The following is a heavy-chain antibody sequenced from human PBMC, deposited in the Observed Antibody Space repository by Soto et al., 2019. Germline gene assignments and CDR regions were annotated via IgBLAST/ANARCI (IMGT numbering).Heavy chain of an antibody. D-gene: IGHD6-6*01. J-gene: IGHJ6*02. V-gene: IGHV1-46*01. CDR2: INPSGGST. Sequence: ASVKVSCKASGYTFTSYYMHWVRQAPGQGLEWMGIINPSGGSTSYAQKFQGRVTMTRDTSTSTVYMELSSLRSEDTAVYYCARDLRAVYSPPYSSSSDYYYYGMDVWGQGTTVTVSS. CDR3: ARDLRAVYSPPYSSSSDYYYYGMDV. CDR1: GYTFTSYY.